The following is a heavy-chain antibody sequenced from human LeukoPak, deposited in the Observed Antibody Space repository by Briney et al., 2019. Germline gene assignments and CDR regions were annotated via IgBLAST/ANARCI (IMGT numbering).Heavy chain of an antibody. J-gene: IGHJ6*02. D-gene: IGHD6-13*01. Sequence: GGSLRLSCAASGFTFSDYYMSWIRQAPGKGLEWVSYISSSGSTIYYADSVEGRFTISRDNAKNSLYLQMNSLRAEDTAVYYCARLIAAAGPPVGYYYGMDVWGQGTTVTVSS. CDR3: ARLIAAAGPPVGYYYGMDV. V-gene: IGHV3-11*01. CDR1: GFTFSDYY. CDR2: ISSSGSTI.